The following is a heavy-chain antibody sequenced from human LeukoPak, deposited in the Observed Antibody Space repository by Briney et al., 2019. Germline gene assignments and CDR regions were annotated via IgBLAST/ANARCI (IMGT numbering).Heavy chain of an antibody. CDR2: IIPIFGTA. Sequence: SVTVSCKASGGTFSSYAISWVRQAPGQGLEWMGGIIPIFGTANYAQKFQGRVTITADESTSTAYMELSSLRSEDTAVYYCAITVGQPVRGGYYYYYMDVWGKGTTVTVSS. J-gene: IGHJ6*03. V-gene: IGHV1-69*01. CDR1: GGTFSSYA. D-gene: IGHD6-6*01. CDR3: AITVGQPVRGGYYYYYMDV.